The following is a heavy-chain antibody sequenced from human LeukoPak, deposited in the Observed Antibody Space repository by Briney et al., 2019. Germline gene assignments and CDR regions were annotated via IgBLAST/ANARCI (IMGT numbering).Heavy chain of an antibody. J-gene: IGHJ4*02. Sequence: SETLSLTCTVSGGSISSYYWSWIRQPPGKGLEWIGYIYYSGSTNYNPSLKSRVTISVDTSKNQFSLKLGSVTAADTAVYYCARGTRAYYYDSSGYYDVWGQGTLVTVSS. CDR1: GGSISSYY. V-gene: IGHV4-59*01. CDR3: ARGTRAYYYDSSGYYDV. D-gene: IGHD3-22*01. CDR2: IYYSGST.